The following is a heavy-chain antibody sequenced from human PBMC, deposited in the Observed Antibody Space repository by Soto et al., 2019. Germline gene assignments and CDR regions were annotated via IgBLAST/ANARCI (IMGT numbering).Heavy chain of an antibody. CDR1: GGTFSSYA. CDR3: ARRSSSWQRYYYYYYGMDV. CDR2: IIPILGTA. Sequence: SVKVSCKASGGTFSSYAISWVRQAPGQGLEWMGGIIPILGTANYAQKFQGRVTITADESTSTAYMELSSLRSEDTAVYYCARRSSSWQRYYYYYYGMDVWGQGTTVTVSS. V-gene: IGHV1-69*13. D-gene: IGHD6-13*01. J-gene: IGHJ6*02.